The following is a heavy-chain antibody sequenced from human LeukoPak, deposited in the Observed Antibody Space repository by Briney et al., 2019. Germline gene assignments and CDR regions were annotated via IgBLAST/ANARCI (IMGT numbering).Heavy chain of an antibody. Sequence: PGGSLRLSCAASGFTFSSYWMSWVRQAPGKGLEWVANIKQDGSEKYYVDSVKGRFTISRDNAKNSLYLQTNSLRAEDTAVYYCARGQYGDYAHDDDAFDIWGQGTMVTVSS. J-gene: IGHJ3*02. CDR2: IKQDGSEK. V-gene: IGHV3-7*01. CDR1: GFTFSSYW. CDR3: ARGQYGDYAHDDDAFDI. D-gene: IGHD4-17*01.